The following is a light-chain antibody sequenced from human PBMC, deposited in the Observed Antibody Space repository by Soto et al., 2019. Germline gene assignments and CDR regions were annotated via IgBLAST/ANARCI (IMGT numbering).Light chain of an antibody. Sequence: DIQMTHSPSTLYAYVGDRVPITCRASQSITNRLAWYQQKPGKAPKVLIYDASNLESGVPSRFSGRGFGTEFILTISSLQPDDFAMYWCQHYGGMWTFGQGTKVDIK. J-gene: IGKJ1*01. CDR2: DAS. V-gene: IGKV1-5*01. CDR1: QSITNR. CDR3: QHYGGMWT.